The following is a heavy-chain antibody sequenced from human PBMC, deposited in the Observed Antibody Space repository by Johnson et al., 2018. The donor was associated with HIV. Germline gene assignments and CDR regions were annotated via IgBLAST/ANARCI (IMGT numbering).Heavy chain of an antibody. J-gene: IGHJ3*02. CDR3: ARDQSNGWNRGAFDI. D-gene: IGHD6-19*01. CDR1: GFTVSSTY. Sequence: VQLVESGGGLVQPGGSLRLSCAASGFTVSSTYMSWVRQAPGKGLEWVSAIYSGGSTYYADSVKGRFTISRDNSKNTLYLHMNSLRAEDTAVYYCARDQSNGWNRGAFDIWGQGTVVTVSS. V-gene: IGHV3-66*01. CDR2: IYSGGST.